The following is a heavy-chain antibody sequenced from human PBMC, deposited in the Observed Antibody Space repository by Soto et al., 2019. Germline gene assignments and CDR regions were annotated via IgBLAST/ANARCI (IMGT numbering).Heavy chain of an antibody. CDR2: INHSGST. Sequence: SETLSLTCAVYGGSFSGYYWSWIRQPPGKGLEWIGEINHSGSTNYNPSLKSRVTISVDTSKNQFSLKLSSVTAADTAVYYCGRDYYYGSGSYYQRGNWFDPWGQGTLVTVSS. CDR1: GGSFSGYY. D-gene: IGHD3-10*01. J-gene: IGHJ5*02. CDR3: GRDYYYGSGSYYQRGNWFDP. V-gene: IGHV4-34*01.